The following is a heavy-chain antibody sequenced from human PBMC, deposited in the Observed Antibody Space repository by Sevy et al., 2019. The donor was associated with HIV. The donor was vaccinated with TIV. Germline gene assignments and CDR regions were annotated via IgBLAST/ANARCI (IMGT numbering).Heavy chain of an antibody. V-gene: IGHV3-7*01. CDR3: ARSVDY. CDR1: GFSFSSYW. CDR2: VNLDGSGK. Sequence: GGSLRLSCAASGFSFSSYWMTWFRQAPGKELEWVANVNLDGSGKYYVDSVKGRLTIFRDNARNSLSLQMNSLRAEDTAVYYCARSVDYWGQGTLVTVSS. J-gene: IGHJ4*02.